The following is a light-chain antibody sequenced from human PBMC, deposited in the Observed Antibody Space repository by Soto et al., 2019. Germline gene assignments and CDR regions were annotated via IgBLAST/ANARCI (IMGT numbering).Light chain of an antibody. Sequence: DIQLTQSPSFLSASVGDRVTITCRASQGISSYLAWYQQKPGQAPKLLIYAASTLQSGVPSRFSGSGSGTEFTLTTSSLQPEDFATYYCQQLNSYLALTVGGGTKVEIK. J-gene: IGKJ4*01. CDR1: QGISSY. V-gene: IGKV1-9*01. CDR3: QQLNSYLALT. CDR2: AAS.